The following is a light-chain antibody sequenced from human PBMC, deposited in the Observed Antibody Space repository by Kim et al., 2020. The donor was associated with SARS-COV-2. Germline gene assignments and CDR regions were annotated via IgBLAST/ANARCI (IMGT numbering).Light chain of an antibody. CDR3: QSSDNNLRGWV. CDR2: GTS. J-gene: IGLJ3*02. CDR1: GTNIGAGYV. V-gene: IGLV1-40*01. Sequence: RVTISCTGRGTNIGAGYVVNWYPHLTGTAPNLLIYGTSNRPSWVPDRFSGSKSGTSASLAITGLQAGDEADYYCQSSDNNLRGWVFGGGTQRTVL.